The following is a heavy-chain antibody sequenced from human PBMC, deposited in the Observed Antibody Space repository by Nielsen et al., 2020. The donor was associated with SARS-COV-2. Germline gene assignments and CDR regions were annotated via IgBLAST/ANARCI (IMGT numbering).Heavy chain of an antibody. D-gene: IGHD4-17*01. Sequence: SETLSLTCTVSGGSISSYYWGWIRQPPGKGLEWIGSIYHSGSTYYNPSLKSRVTISVDTSKNQFSLKLSSVTAADTAVYYCARLYGDYVAYMDVWGKGTTVTVSS. CDR2: IYHSGST. CDR1: GGSISSYY. CDR3: ARLYGDYVAYMDV. V-gene: IGHV4-38-2*02. J-gene: IGHJ6*03.